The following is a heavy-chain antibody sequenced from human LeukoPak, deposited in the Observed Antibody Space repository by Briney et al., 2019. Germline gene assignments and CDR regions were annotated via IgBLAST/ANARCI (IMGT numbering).Heavy chain of an antibody. CDR3: ARDLVVGATHFDY. V-gene: IGHV3-7*01. J-gene: IGHJ4*02. Sequence: GGSLRLSCAASGFTFSTYWMSWVRQAPGKGLEWVANIKQDGSEKYYLDSVKGRFTISRDNAKNSLYLQMNSLRAEDTAVYYCARDLVVGATHFDYWGQGTLVTVSS. CDR1: GFTFSTYW. D-gene: IGHD1-26*01. CDR2: IKQDGSEK.